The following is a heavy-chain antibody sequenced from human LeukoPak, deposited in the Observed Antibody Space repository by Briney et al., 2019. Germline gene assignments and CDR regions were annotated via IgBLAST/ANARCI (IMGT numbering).Heavy chain of an antibody. D-gene: IGHD3-10*01. CDR1: GFTFSSYA. CDR3: AKDPGRELGN. V-gene: IGHV3-23*01. J-gene: IGHJ4*02. Sequence: GGSLRLSCAASGFTFSSYAMSWVPQAPGKGWEWVSAISGSGGSTYYADSVKGRFTISRDNSKNTLNLQMNSLRAEDTAVYYCAKDPGRELGNWGQGTLVTVSS. CDR2: ISGSGGST.